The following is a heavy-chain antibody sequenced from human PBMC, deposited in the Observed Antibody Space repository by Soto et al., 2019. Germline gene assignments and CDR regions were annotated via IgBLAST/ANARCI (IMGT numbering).Heavy chain of an antibody. CDR2: IYPDDSDI. D-gene: IGHD1-1*01. J-gene: IGHJ6*02. V-gene: IGHV5-51*01. CDR1: GYSFTSYW. Sequence: DSLKISCKGSGYSFTSYWIAWVRQMPGKGLEWMGIIYPDDSDIRYSPSFQGQVTISADKSITTAYLQWSSLKASDTAIYYCARIAGTTTSRYYHGLHVCGQAT. CDR3: ARIAGTTTSRYYHGLHV.